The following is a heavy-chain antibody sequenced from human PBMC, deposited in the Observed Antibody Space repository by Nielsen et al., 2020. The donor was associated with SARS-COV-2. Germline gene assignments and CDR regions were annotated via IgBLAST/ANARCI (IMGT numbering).Heavy chain of an antibody. D-gene: IGHD3-10*01. V-gene: IGHV3-20*04. CDR1: GFTFDDYG. J-gene: IGHJ4*02. Sequence: GESLKISCAASGFTFDDYGMSWVRQAPGKGLEWVSGINWGGDNTGYADSMKGRFTISRDNAKNSLFLQMNSLRAEDTAFYYCARGGVLWFAELPDYWGQGTLVTVSS. CDR2: INWGGDNT. CDR3: ARGGVLWFAELPDY.